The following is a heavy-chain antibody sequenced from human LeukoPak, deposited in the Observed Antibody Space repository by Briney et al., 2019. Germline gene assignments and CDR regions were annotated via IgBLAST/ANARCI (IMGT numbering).Heavy chain of an antibody. CDR2: ISGDGGST. CDR3: AKDLTRGSGWPIDY. Sequence: PGGSLRLSCAASGFTFDDYAMHWVRQAPGKGLEWVSLISGDGGSTYYADSVKGRFTISRDNSKDSLYLQMNSLRTEDTALYYCAKDLTRGSGWPIDYWGQGTLVTVSS. CDR1: GFTFDDYA. D-gene: IGHD6-19*01. V-gene: IGHV3-43*02. J-gene: IGHJ4*02.